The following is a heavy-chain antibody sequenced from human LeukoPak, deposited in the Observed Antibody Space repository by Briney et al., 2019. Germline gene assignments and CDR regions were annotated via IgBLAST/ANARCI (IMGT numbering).Heavy chain of an antibody. CDR1: GDSLNDYY. Sequence: SETLSLTCSVSGDSLNDYYWTWLRQPPGKGLEWIASIHHTGASTHNPSLESRVTISVDTSKNQFSLRVKSVTSADTAVYFCARLPVTLFTLGWFDPWGQGTLVTVSS. CDR3: ARLPVTLFTLGWFDP. D-gene: IGHD4-17*01. J-gene: IGHJ5*02. V-gene: IGHV4-59*08. CDR2: IHHTGAS.